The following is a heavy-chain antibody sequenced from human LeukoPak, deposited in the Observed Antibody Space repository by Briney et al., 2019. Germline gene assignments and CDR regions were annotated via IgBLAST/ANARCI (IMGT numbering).Heavy chain of an antibody. CDR3: ARLGYHFGQGDY. CDR1: GSRFTSYW. J-gene: IGHJ4*02. Sequence: GASLMISCKGSGSRFTSYWIAWVRQMPGKGLEWMGIIYPGDSNTKYSPSVEGQVTISVDKSISTAYLQWSSLKASDTSLYYCARLGYHFGQGDYWGQGTLVTVSS. D-gene: IGHD5-18*01. CDR2: IYPGDSNT. V-gene: IGHV5-51*01.